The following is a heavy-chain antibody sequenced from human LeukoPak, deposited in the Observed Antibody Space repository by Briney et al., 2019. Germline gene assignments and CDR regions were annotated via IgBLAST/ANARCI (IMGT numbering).Heavy chain of an antibody. V-gene: IGHV5-51*01. J-gene: IGHJ6*02. D-gene: IGHD3-10*01. CDR1: GYSFTSYW. CDR3: ARCTMVRAHCWGMDV. CDR2: IYPGDSDT. Sequence: KNGESLKISCKGSGYSFTSYWIGWVRQMPGKGLEWMGIIYPGDSDTRYSPSFQGQVTISADKSISTAYLQWSSLKASDTAMYYCARCTMVRAHCWGMDVWGQGTTVTVSS.